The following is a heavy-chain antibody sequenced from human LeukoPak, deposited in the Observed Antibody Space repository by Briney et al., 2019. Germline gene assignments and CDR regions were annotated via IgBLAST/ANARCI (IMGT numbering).Heavy chain of an antibody. V-gene: IGHV3-23*01. CDR1: GFTFSTYA. D-gene: IGHD1-26*01. J-gene: IGHJ4*02. CDR3: AKFKGLEVGTWYFDY. CDR2: ITNSGGST. Sequence: GGSLRLSCAASGFTFSTYAMSWVRQAPGKGLEWVSVITNSGGSTYYADSVKGRFTISRDNSKNTLYLQMNSLRAEDTAVYYCAKFKGLEVGTWYFDYWGQGILVTVSS.